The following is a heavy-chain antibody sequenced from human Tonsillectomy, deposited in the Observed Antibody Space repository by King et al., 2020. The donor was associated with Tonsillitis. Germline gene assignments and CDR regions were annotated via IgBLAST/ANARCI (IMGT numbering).Heavy chain of an antibody. CDR3: ARGSGQWPRAFDI. CDR1: GGSFSGYY. Sequence: VQLQQWGAGLLKPSETLSLTCAVYGGSFSGYYWSCIRQPPGKGLEWIGEINHSGSTNYNPSLKSRVTISVDTSKNQFSLKLSSVTAADTAVYYCARGSGQWPRAFDIWGQGTMVTVSS. D-gene: IGHD6-19*01. CDR2: INHSGST. J-gene: IGHJ3*02. V-gene: IGHV4-34*01.